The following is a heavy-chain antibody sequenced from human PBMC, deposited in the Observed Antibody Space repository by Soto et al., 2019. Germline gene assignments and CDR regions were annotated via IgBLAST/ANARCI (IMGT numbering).Heavy chain of an antibody. CDR1: GGSISSYY. CDR3: ARTYYYDSGRFDP. J-gene: IGHJ5*02. V-gene: IGHV4-59*01. D-gene: IGHD3-22*01. CDR2: IYYSGST. Sequence: SETLSLTCTVSGGSISSYYWSWIRQPPGKGLEWIGYIYYSGSTNYNPSLKSRVTISVDTSKNQFSLKLSSVTAADTAVYYCARTYYYDSGRFDPWGQGTLVTVSS.